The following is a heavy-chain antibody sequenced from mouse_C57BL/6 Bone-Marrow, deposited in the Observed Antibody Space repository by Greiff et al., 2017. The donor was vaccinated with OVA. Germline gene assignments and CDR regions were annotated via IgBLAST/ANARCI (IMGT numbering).Heavy chain of an antibody. CDR2: ILPGSGST. J-gene: IGHJ3*01. D-gene: IGHD1-1*01. CDR3: ARRSYYGSSSWFAY. CDR1: GYPFTGYW. V-gene: IGHV1-9*01. Sequence: VQLQQSGAELMKPGASVKLSCKATGYPFTGYWIEWVKQRPGHGLEWIGEILPGSGSTNYNEKLKGKATFTADKSSNTAYMQLSSLTTEDSAIYYCARRSYYGSSSWFAYWGQGTLVTVSA.